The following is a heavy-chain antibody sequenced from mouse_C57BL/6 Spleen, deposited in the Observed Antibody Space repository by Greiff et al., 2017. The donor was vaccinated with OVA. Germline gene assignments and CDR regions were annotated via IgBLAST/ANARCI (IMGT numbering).Heavy chain of an antibody. V-gene: IGHV5-4*01. J-gene: IGHJ2*01. CDR3: ARDQNYDYERAPFDY. CDR2: ICDGGSYT. D-gene: IGHD2-4*01. Sequence: VLLVASGGGLVKPGGSMKLSCAASGFTFCSYAISWVRQNPEKRLEWVATICDGGSYTYYPANVQGRFPISRDKAKNNLDLQMSQLKSEDTAMYYCARDQNYDYERAPFDYWGQGTTLTVSS. CDR1: GFTFCSYA.